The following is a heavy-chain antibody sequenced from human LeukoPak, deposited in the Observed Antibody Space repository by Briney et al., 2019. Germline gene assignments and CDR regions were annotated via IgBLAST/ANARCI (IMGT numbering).Heavy chain of an antibody. CDR1: GFIATSND. V-gene: IGHV3-53*01. Sequence: SGGSLRLSCAVSGFIATSNDMSWVRLAPGKGLKWVSTIYSVGTTFYTASVRGRFPISRDNSKNTLYLQMSSLRAEDAAIYYCARVVYYYASVSYNYYMDVWGKGTTVTISS. CDR3: ARVVYYYASVSYNYYMDV. D-gene: IGHD3-10*01. J-gene: IGHJ6*03. CDR2: IYSVGTT.